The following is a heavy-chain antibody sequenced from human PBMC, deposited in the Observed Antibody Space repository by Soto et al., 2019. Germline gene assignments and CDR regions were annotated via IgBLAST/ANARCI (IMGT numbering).Heavy chain of an antibody. Sequence: SGTLSLTGTVSATSFSKYYWTWIRQPPGKGLKWIGYIYFNGNTNYNPSLKRRVTMSVDASRNQFSLKLTSLTAADTAVYYCARLGGYVSVGYYYLWDSWGQGTLVTVSS. D-gene: IGHD3-22*01. CDR2: IYFNGNT. V-gene: IGHV4-59*08. CDR3: ARLGGYVSVGYYYLWDS. J-gene: IGHJ4*02. CDR1: ATSFSKYY.